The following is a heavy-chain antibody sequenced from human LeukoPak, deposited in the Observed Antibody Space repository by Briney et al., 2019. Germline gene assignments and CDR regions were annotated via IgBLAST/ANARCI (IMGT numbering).Heavy chain of an antibody. V-gene: IGHV3-23*01. J-gene: IGHJ5*02. CDR2: ISGSGGST. D-gene: IGHD1-26*01. Sequence: GGSLTLSCAASGFSVSSNYMSWVRQAPGKGLEWVSAISGSGGSTYYADSVKGRFTISRDNSKNALYLQMNSLRAEDTAVYYCAKSGGSGSYFPWFDPWGQGTLVTVSS. CDR1: GFSVSSNY. CDR3: AKSGGSGSYFPWFDP.